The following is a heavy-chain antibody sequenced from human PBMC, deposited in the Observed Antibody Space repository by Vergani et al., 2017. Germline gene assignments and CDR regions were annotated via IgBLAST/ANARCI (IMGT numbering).Heavy chain of an antibody. CDR1: GGSISSYY. J-gene: IGHJ4*02. CDR3: ARAGLSWPNFDY. V-gene: IGHV4-59*01. CDR2: IYYSGST. Sequence: QVQLPESGPGLVKPSETLSLTCTVSGGSISSYYWRWIRQPPGKGLEWIGYIYYSGSTNYNPSLKSRVTISVDTSKNQFSLKLSSVTAADTAVYYCARAGLSWPNFDYWGQGTLVTVSS. D-gene: IGHD6-13*01.